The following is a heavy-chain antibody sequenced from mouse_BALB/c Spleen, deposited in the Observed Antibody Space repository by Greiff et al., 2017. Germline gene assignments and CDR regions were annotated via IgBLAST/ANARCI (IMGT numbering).Heavy chain of an antibody. J-gene: IGHJ3*01. D-gene: IGHD1-1*01. CDR3: TREGIYYGSLFAY. CDR2: ISDGGSYT. V-gene: IGHV5-4*02. Sequence: EVMLVESGGGLVKPGGSLKLSCAASGFTFSDYYMYWVRQTPEKRLEWVATISDGGSYTYYPDSVKGRFTISRDNAKNNLYLQMSSLKSEDTAMYYCTREGIYYGSLFAYWGQGTLVTVSA. CDR1: GFTFSDYY.